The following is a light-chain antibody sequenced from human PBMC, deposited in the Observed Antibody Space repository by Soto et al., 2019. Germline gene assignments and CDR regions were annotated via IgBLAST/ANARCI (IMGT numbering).Light chain of an antibody. V-gene: IGKV3-20*01. CDR3: QQYGSSLIT. J-gene: IGKJ5*01. Sequence: EIVMTQSPATLSVSPGERATLSCRASQSVSSTLLAWYQQKTGQAPRLLIYSSSIRATGTPDRFSGSGSGTDFTLTISRLEPEDFAVYYCQQYGSSLITFGQGTRLEI. CDR2: SSS. CDR1: QSVSSTL.